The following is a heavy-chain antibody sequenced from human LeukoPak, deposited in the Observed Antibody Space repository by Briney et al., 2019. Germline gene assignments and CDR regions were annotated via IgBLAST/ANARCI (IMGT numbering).Heavy chain of an antibody. Sequence: PGGSLRLSCAASGFIFSDYYMSWIRQAPGKGLEWVAVIWYDGNNKYYGDSVKGRFTISRDNSKNTLYLQMNSLRAGDTAVYYCARDRWSSTSYNDYWGQGTLVTVSS. V-gene: IGHV3-33*08. CDR3: ARDRWSSTSYNDY. CDR1: GFIFSDYY. CDR2: IWYDGNNK. D-gene: IGHD2-2*01. J-gene: IGHJ4*02.